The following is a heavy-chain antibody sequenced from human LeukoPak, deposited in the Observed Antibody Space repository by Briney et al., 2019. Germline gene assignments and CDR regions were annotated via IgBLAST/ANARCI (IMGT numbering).Heavy chain of an antibody. V-gene: IGHV3-21*01. D-gene: IGHD2-21*02. CDR3: ARGVTAGDY. J-gene: IGHJ4*02. CDR1: GFTFSGYT. Sequence: GGSLRLSCAASGFTFSGYTMSWVRQAPGEGLEWVSSVSSSGSDIYYADSVKGRFAISRDNAKNSLFLQMNNLRADDTALYYCARGVTAGDYWGQGTLVTVSS. CDR2: VSSSGSDI.